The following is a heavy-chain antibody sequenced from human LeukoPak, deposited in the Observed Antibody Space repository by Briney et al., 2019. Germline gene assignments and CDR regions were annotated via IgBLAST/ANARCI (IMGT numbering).Heavy chain of an antibody. Sequence: GGSLRLSCAASGFTFSNYWMSWVRQAPGKGLEWVANIKHDGSEKYHVESVKGRFTISRDNAKNSLYLQMNSLRAEDTAVYYCARGSTMVRGNDYWGQGTLVTVSS. V-gene: IGHV3-7*01. CDR3: ARGSTMVRGNDY. J-gene: IGHJ4*02. CDR2: IKHDGSEK. CDR1: GFTFSNYW. D-gene: IGHD3-10*01.